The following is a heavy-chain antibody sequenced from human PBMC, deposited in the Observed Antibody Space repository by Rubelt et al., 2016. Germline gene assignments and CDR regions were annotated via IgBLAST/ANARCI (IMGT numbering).Heavy chain of an antibody. CDR2: INHSGST. CDR3: ARGRGWLDP. CDR1: GGSFSGYY. Sequence: QVQLQQWGAGLLKPSETLSLTCAVYGGSFSGYYWSWIRQPPGKGLEWIGEINHSGSTNYNPSPKGWVPCFVSTFKNQLSLRLRCVTAADPAVYYCARGRGWLDPWGQGTLVTVSS. J-gene: IGHJ5*02. D-gene: IGHD3-10*01. V-gene: IGHV4-34*01.